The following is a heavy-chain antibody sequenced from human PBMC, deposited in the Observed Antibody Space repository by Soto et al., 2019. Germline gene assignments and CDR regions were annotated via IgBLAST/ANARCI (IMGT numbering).Heavy chain of an antibody. CDR2: IYPSDSDT. CDR3: ARKGGYCSSTSCTRYGFDP. J-gene: IGHJ5*02. CDR1: GYLFTTYW. V-gene: IGHV5-51*01. D-gene: IGHD2-2*01. Sequence: PGESLKISCKASGYLFTTYWIGWVRQMPGKGLEWMGIIYPSDSDTRYSPSFQGQVTISADESTSTAYLQWSSLKASDTAMYYCARKGGYCSSTSCTRYGFDPWGQGTLVTVSS.